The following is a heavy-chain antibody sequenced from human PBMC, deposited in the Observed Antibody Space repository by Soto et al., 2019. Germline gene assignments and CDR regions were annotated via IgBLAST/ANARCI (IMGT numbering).Heavy chain of an antibody. CDR1: GGSISSGGYY. CDR2: IYYNGDT. Sequence: QVQLHESGPGLVKPSQTLSLTCTVSGGSISSGGYYWSWIRQHPGKGLEWIGYIYYNGDTYYNPSLKSRVSISIDTSKNQFSLRLTSVTAADTAVYYCARSHRDNWGSPDYFDYWGQGTLVTVSS. CDR3: ARSHRDNWGSPDYFDY. J-gene: IGHJ4*02. D-gene: IGHD7-27*01. V-gene: IGHV4-31*03.